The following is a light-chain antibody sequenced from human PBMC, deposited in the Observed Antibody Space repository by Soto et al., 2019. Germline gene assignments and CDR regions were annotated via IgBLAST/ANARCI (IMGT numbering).Light chain of an antibody. CDR2: EVS. CDR3: SSYTSSSVVV. Sequence: QSALTQPASVSGSPGQSITISCTGTSSDVGGYKYVSWYQHHPGKAPKLMIYEVSNRPSGVSNRFSGSKSDDTASLTISGLQAEDEADYYCSSYTSSSVVVFGGGTKLTVL. V-gene: IGLV2-14*01. J-gene: IGLJ2*01. CDR1: SSDVGGYKY.